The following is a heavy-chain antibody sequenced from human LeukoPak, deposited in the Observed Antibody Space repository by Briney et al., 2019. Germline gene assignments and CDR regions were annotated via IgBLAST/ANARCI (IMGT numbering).Heavy chain of an antibody. V-gene: IGHV3-30*02. Sequence: GGSLRLSCAASGFTLSSHGMHWVRQAPGKGLEWVTFIGYDGSKIYYADSVKGRFTISRDNSRNTLYLQMNSLRAEDTAVYYCAKEGRGGFDIWGQGTMVTVSS. J-gene: IGHJ3*02. D-gene: IGHD3-16*01. CDR3: AKEGRGGFDI. CDR2: IGYDGSKI. CDR1: GFTLSSHG.